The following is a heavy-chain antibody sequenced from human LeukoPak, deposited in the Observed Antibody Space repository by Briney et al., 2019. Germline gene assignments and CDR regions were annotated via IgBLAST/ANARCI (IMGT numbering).Heavy chain of an antibody. D-gene: IGHD3/OR15-3a*01. CDR3: ARRRHNFDFYNV. V-gene: IGHV4-39*01. Sequence: RSSATLSLTCTVSGDSIISNIYWWDWVRLPPGKGLEWIGATFYTGRTFYNPSLKSRVTISVDTSKNQFSLDLNSATAADTAVYYCARRRHNFDFYNVWGQGTRVLVSS. J-gene: IGHJ3*01. CDR2: TFYTGRT. CDR1: GDSIISNIYW.